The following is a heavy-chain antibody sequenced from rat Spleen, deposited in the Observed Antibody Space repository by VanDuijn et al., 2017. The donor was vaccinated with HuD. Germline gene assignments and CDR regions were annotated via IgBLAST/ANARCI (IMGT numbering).Heavy chain of an antibody. CDR3: TRGDYGGNWFAY. CDR1: GFTFSNYG. Sequence: EVQLVESGGGLVQPGRSLKLSCAASGFTFSNYGMAWVRQTPTKGLEWVASISTGGGNTYYPDSVKGRFTISRDNAQNTLYLQMNSLRSEDTATYYCTRGDYGGNWFAYWGQGTLVTVSS. CDR2: ISTGGGNT. V-gene: IGHV5S13*01. J-gene: IGHJ3*01. D-gene: IGHD1-11*01.